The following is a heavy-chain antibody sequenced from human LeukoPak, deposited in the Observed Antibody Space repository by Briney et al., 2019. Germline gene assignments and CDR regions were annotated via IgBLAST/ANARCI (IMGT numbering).Heavy chain of an antibody. V-gene: IGHV4-31*03. Sequence: SETLSLTCTVSGASFSTGDQYWNWIRQSPGKGLEWIGSIHPSGMLYNNPSLESRVTISIDTSNNQFSLHLNSVTAADTAVYFSSRGLDSRKLGYWGQGTLVTVSS. CDR3: SRGLDSRKLGY. CDR1: GASFSTGDQY. J-gene: IGHJ4*02. CDR2: IHPSGML. D-gene: IGHD3-22*01.